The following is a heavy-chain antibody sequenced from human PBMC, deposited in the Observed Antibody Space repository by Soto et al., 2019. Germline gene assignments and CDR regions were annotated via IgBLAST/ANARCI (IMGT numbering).Heavy chain of an antibody. CDR3: AMSTTPFIHFRMDA. CDR2: INHTGNT. J-gene: IGHJ6*02. V-gene: IGHV4-34*01. CDR1: SGSFSPCS. Sequence: PQTLRVTWCVSSGSFSPCSWNWCRLSPGKGLEWIGEINHTGNTKYVPSLKSRVTIAVDTSKKKFSLKMNSVTAADTAVYYCAMSTTPFIHFRMDAWGQG. D-gene: IGHD4-17*01.